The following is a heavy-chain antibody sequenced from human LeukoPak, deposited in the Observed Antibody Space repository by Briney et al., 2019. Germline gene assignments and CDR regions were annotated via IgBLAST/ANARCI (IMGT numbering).Heavy chain of an antibody. CDR2: INNDATRT. CDR1: GSAFSSTW. J-gene: IGHJ6*02. V-gene: IGHV3-74*01. D-gene: IGHD4-23*01. Sequence: GGSLRLSCAASGSAFSSTWIHWVRQAPEKGLVWVSHINNDATRTTYADSVRGRFTISRDNAKNRVSLQMNSLRAEDTAVYYCASGGAYAMAVWGQGTTVTVSS. CDR3: ASGGAYAMAV.